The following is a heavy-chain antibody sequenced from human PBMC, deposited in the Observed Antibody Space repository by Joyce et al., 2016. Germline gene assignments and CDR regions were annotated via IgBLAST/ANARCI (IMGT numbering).Heavy chain of an antibody. CDR3: ARDIGWFSS. D-gene: IGHD6-19*01. V-gene: IGHV4-4*07. Sequence: QVQLQESGPGLVEPSETLSLTCTVSGGSISGYFWCWIRQPPGKGLQWIGRIFPSVSTNYNPSLKSRVTMSVDTSKNQFSLRLNSVTAADTAVYYGARDIGWFSSWGQGTTVTVSS. CDR1: GGSISGYF. CDR2: IFPSVST. J-gene: IGHJ6*02.